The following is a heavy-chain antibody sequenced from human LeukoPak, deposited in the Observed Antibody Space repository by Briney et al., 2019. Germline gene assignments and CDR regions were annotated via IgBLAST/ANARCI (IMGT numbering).Heavy chain of an antibody. CDR3: ARRRYYDGSGYLE. D-gene: IGHD3-22*01. CDR1: GDSVSRSDSY. Sequence: PSETLSLTCSVSGDSVSRSDSYWDWIRQPPGKGLEWIGTIYYSGRTYYSPSLKSRVTMSVEPSNNQFSLTLRPVTAADTAVYYCARRRYYDGSGYLEWGQGTLLSVSS. V-gene: IGHV4-39*01. CDR2: IYYSGRT. J-gene: IGHJ1*01.